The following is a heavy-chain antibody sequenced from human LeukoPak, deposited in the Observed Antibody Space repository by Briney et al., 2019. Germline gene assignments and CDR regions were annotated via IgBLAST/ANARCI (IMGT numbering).Heavy chain of an antibody. J-gene: IGHJ5*02. CDR1: GGSISSSSYY. Sequence: SETLSLTCTVSGGSISSSSYYWGWIRQPPGKGLEWIGSIYYSGSTYYNPSLKSRVTISVDTSKNQFSLKLSSVTAADTAVYYCARGGEQSVAMNWFDPWGQGTLVTVSS. D-gene: IGHD2-21*01. CDR2: IYYSGST. V-gene: IGHV4-39*07. CDR3: ARGGEQSVAMNWFDP.